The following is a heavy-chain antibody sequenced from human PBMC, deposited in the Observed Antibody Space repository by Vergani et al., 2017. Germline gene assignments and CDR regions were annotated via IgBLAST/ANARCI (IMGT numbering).Heavy chain of an antibody. D-gene: IGHD3-10*02. CDR2: IKSKTDGGTT. J-gene: IGHJ4*02. CDR1: GFTFSNAW. Sequence: EVQLVESGGGLVKPGGSLRLSCAASGFTFSNAWLSWVRQAPGKGLEWVVRIKSKTDGGTTDYAAPVKGRFTISRDDAKNTLYLQMNSLKTEDTAVYDCTLFVADFDYWGQGTLVTVSS. CDR3: TLFVADFDY. V-gene: IGHV3-15*01.